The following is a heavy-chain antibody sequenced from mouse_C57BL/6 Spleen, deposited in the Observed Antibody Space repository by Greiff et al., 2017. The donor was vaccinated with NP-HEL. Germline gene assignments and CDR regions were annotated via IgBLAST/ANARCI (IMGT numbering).Heavy chain of an antibody. Sequence: VQLKQSGPELVKPGASVKISCKASGYSFTGYYMNWVKQSPEKSLEWIGEINPSTGGTTYNQKFKAKATLTVDKSSSTAYMQLKSLTSEDSAVYYCARDYGRGAMDYWGQGTSVTVSS. CDR3: ARDYGRGAMDY. CDR2: INPSTGGT. V-gene: IGHV1-42*01. J-gene: IGHJ4*01. CDR1: GYSFTGYY. D-gene: IGHD1-1*01.